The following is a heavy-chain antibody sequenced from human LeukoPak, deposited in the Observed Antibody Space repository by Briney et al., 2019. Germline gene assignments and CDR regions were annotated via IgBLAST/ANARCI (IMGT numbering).Heavy chain of an antibody. CDR2: ISAYNGNT. CDR3: ALPRGSPGPLGAFDI. D-gene: IGHD3-16*01. J-gene: IGHJ3*02. Sequence: ASVKVSCKASGYTFTSYGISWVRQATGQGLEWMGWISAYNGNTNYAQKLQGRVTMTTDTSTSTAYMELRSLRSDDTAVYYCALPRGSPGPLGAFDIWGQGTMVTVSS. CDR1: GYTFTSYG. V-gene: IGHV1-18*01.